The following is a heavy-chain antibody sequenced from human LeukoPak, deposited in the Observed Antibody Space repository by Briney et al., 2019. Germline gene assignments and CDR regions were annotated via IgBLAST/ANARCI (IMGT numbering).Heavy chain of an antibody. CDR2: ISSNGGST. J-gene: IGHJ4*02. Sequence: GGSLRLSCSASGFTFSGYAMHWVRQAPGKGLEYVSAISSNGGSTYYADSVKGRFTISRDSSKNTLYLQMSNLRAEDTAVFYCVRHASSGWFRSSYYFDYWGQGTLVTVSS. CDR1: GFTFSGYA. D-gene: IGHD6-19*01. V-gene: IGHV3-64D*06. CDR3: VRHASSGWFRSSYYFDY.